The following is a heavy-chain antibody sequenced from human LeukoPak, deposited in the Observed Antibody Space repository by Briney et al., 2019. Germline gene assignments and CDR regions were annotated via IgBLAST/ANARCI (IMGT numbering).Heavy chain of an antibody. CDR3: ARDRSDYGKNYLDS. J-gene: IGHJ4*02. Sequence: PGGSLRLSCTVSGFIFSNYGMHWVRQVPGKGLEYVSAISRRGDSTYYAKSVKGRFATSRDNSKSTLYLQMNSLSIEDTAVYYCARDRSDYGKNYLDSWGQGTLVAVSS. CDR2: ISRRGDST. D-gene: IGHD4-17*01. CDR1: GFIFSNYG. V-gene: IGHV3-64*01.